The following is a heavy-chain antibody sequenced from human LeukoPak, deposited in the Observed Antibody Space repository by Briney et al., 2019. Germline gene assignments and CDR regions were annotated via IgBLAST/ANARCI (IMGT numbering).Heavy chain of an antibody. J-gene: IGHJ4*02. Sequence: GGSLRLSCAASGFTFSNFLMIWVRQAPGKGPEWVSAISGSGGDTYYADSVKGRFTISRDNSKNTLYLQMNSLRAEDTAVYYCAKKGATTGDFDYWGQGTLVTVSS. D-gene: IGHD1-26*01. CDR3: AKKGATTGDFDY. V-gene: IGHV3-23*01. CDR2: ISGSGGDT. CDR1: GFTFSNFL.